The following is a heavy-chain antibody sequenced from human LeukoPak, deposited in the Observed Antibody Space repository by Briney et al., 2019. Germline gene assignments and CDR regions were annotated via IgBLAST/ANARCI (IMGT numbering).Heavy chain of an antibody. CDR3: ARDGWMDV. CDR1: GDTFINYA. Sequence: GASVKVSCKATGDTFINYAISWVRRARGQGLEWMGRIIPILGTADYAQKFQGRVTISADKSTRTAYMELSSLRSEDTAVYYCARDGWMDVWGQGTTVTVSS. V-gene: IGHV1-69*04. CDR2: IIPILGTA. D-gene: IGHD2-15*01. J-gene: IGHJ6*02.